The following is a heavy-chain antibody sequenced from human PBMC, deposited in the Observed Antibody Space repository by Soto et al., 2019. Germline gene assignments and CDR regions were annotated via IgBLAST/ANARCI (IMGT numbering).Heavy chain of an antibody. D-gene: IGHD6-13*01. CDR1: GLIFNNYW. Sequence: GGSLRLSCAASGLIFNNYWMSWVRQAPGRGLEWVANIKQDGSEKYYVDSVKGRFTISRDNAKDSLDLQMNSLRAEDTAVYYCARVGYRPRAFDYWGQGTLVTVSS. V-gene: IGHV3-7*04. J-gene: IGHJ4*02. CDR2: IKQDGSEK. CDR3: ARVGYRPRAFDY.